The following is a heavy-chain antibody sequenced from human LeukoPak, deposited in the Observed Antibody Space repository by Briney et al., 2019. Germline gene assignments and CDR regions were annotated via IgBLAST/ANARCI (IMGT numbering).Heavy chain of an antibody. D-gene: IGHD3-10*01. Sequence: ASVKVSCKASGYTFTSYYIHWVRQAPGQGLEWMGLVNPSGGSTNYAQKFQGRVTMTRDTSTSTVYMELSSLRSEDTAVYYCARGPRITLIRGGQWYYYMDVWGKGTTVTISS. CDR3: ARGPRITLIRGGQWYYYMDV. CDR2: VNPSGGST. CDR1: GYTFTSYY. J-gene: IGHJ6*03. V-gene: IGHV1-46*01.